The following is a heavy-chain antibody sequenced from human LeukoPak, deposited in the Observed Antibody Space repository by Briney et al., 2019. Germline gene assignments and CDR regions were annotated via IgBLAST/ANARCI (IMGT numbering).Heavy chain of an antibody. D-gene: IGHD5-12*01. CDR2: IKHDGSEK. CDR1: GFTFSNYW. CDR3: VKDRPTWPIDY. J-gene: IGHJ4*02. Sequence: PGGSLRLSCEASGFTFSNYWMNWVRQAPGKGLEWVANIKHDGSEKYYVDSVRGRFTISRDNAKNSLYLQMNSLRAEDTAVYYCVKDRPTWPIDYWGQGTLVTVPS. V-gene: IGHV3-7*03.